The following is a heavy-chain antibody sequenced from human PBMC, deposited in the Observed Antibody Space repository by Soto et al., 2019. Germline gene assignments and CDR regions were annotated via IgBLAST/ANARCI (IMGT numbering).Heavy chain of an antibody. J-gene: IGHJ4*02. D-gene: IGHD2-15*01. Sequence: PGGSLRLSCAASGFTFSSYAMSWVRQAPGKGLEWVSAISGSGGSTYYADSVKGRFTISRDNSKNTLYLQMNSLRAEDTAVYYCAKAGYCSGGSSYRPFDYWGQGTLVTVSS. CDR3: AKAGYCSGGSSYRPFDY. V-gene: IGHV3-23*01. CDR2: ISGSGGST. CDR1: GFTFSSYA.